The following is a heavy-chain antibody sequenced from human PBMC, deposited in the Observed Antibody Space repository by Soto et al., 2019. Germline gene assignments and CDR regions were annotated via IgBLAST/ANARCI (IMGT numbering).Heavy chain of an antibody. V-gene: IGHV3-53*01. D-gene: IGHD5-12*01. CDR1: GFSISTNY. CDR2: TYSAGTT. CDR3: ARVEWGRGATKHNWFDP. Sequence: XGSLRLSCAASGFSISTNYMNWVRQAPGKGLEWISVTYSAGTTHYANSVKGRFTISRDTAKNTLYLLMNSLRNEDTAVYYCARVEWGRGATKHNWFDPWGQGTLVTVSS. J-gene: IGHJ5*02.